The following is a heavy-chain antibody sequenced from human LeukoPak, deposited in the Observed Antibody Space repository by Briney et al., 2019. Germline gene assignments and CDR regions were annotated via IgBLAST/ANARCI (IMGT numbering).Heavy chain of an antibody. CDR2: FYYSGTT. V-gene: IGHV4-59*01. CDR3: ARDARYYDFWSGYFP. D-gene: IGHD3-3*01. Sequence: SETLSLTCTVSGGSISNSYWSWIRQPPGKGLEWIGYFYYSGTTNYNPSLKSRVTISVDTSKNQFSLKLSSVTAADTAVYYCARDARYYDFWSGYFPWGQGTLVTVSS. J-gene: IGHJ5*02. CDR1: GGSISNSY.